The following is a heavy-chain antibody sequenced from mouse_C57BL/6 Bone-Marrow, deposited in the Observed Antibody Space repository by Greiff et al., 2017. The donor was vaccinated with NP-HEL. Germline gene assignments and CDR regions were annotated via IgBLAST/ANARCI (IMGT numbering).Heavy chain of an antibody. CDR3: ARWHYGSHYAMDY. CDR1: GYTFTDYY. V-gene: IGHV1-19*01. CDR2: INPYNGGT. Sequence: EVQLQQSGPVLVKPGASVKMSCKASGYTFTDYYMNWVKQSHGKSLEWIGVINPYNGGTSYNQKFKGKATLTVDKSSSTAYMELNSLTSEDSAVYYCARWHYGSHYAMDYWGQGASVTVSS. D-gene: IGHD1-1*01. J-gene: IGHJ4*01.